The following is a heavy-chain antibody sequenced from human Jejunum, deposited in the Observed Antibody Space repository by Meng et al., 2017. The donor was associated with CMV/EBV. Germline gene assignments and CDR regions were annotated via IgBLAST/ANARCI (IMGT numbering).Heavy chain of an antibody. D-gene: IGHD4-17*01. J-gene: IGHJ5*02. V-gene: IGHV4-59*01. CDR2: LYYSETA. CDR1: GDSITRYS. CDR3: ATTVHPVAYLNYFDP. Sequence: SGDSITRYSGSWIRQPPGKGLEWIGYLYYSETAYYSHSLRGRVIISADTAKNHFSLSLTSVTAADTAVYFCATTVHPVAYLNYFDPWGQGTLVTVSS.